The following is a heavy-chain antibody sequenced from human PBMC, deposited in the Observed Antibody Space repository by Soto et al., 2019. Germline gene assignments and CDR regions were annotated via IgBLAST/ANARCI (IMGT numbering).Heavy chain of an antibody. CDR1: GGSISSGGYY. V-gene: IGHV4-31*03. CDR3: ARGGPLLRWYPDSPYYVMDV. D-gene: IGHD4-17*01. Sequence: QVQLQESGPGLVKPSQTLSLTCTVSGGSISSGGYYWSWIRQHPGKGLEWIGYIYYSGSTYYNPSLKSRVTISGDTSKNQCSLKLSSVTAADTAVYYCARGGPLLRWYPDSPYYVMDVWGQGTTVTVSS. J-gene: IGHJ6*02. CDR2: IYYSGST.